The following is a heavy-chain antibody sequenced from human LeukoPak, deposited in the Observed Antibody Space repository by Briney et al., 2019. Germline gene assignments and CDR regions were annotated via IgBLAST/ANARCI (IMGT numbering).Heavy chain of an antibody. J-gene: IGHJ4*02. CDR2: IKQDGSVK. Sequence: GGSLRLSCAASGFTFTNYWMSWVRQAPGKGLEWVANIKQDGSVKYYGVSVKGRFTISRDNAKNSVYLQMNSLRVEDTAVYYCARIGYSSSSFDYWGQGILVTVSS. CDR3: ARIGYSSSSFDY. D-gene: IGHD6-6*01. CDR1: GFTFTNYW. V-gene: IGHV3-7*01.